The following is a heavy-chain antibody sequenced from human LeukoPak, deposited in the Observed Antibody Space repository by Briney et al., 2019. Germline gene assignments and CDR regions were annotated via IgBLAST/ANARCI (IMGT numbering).Heavy chain of an antibody. D-gene: IGHD5-18*01. CDR1: GFTFSSYA. CDR3: ARVVGRGYSYGGPTDAFDI. V-gene: IGHV3-23*01. Sequence: GGSLRLSCAASGFTFSSYAMSWVRQAPGKGLEWVSAISGSGGSTYYADSVKGRFTISRDNSKNTLYLQMNSLRAEDTAVYYCARVVGRGYSYGGPTDAFDIWGQGTMVTVSS. CDR2: ISGSGGST. J-gene: IGHJ3*02.